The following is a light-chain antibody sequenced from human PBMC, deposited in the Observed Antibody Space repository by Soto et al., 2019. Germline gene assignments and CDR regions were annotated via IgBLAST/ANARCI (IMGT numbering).Light chain of an antibody. CDR2: DDN. CDR3: SSYTSSSTPYV. J-gene: IGLJ1*01. Sequence: QSVMTQPPSVSAAPGQKVTISCSGSSSNIGGNSVSWYQQLPGTAPKLLIYDDNKRPSGVSNRFSGSKSGNTASLTISGLQAEDEADYYCSSYTSSSTPYVFGTGTKLTVL. V-gene: IGLV1-51*01. CDR1: SSNIGGNS.